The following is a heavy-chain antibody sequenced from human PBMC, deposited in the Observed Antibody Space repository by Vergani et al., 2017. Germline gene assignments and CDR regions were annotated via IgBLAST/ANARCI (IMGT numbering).Heavy chain of an antibody. V-gene: IGHV3-23*01. D-gene: IGHD4-17*01. CDR3: ARDSRMTTVTTIDY. CDR2: ISGSGDTT. CDR1: GFTFSSYA. Sequence: DVQLLESGGGLVQPGGSLRLSCAASGFTFSSYAMTWVRQAPGKGLEWVSAISGSGDTTYYADSVKGRFTISRDNAKNSLYLQMNSLRAEDTAVYYCARDSRMTTVTTIDYWGQGTLVTVSS. J-gene: IGHJ4*02.